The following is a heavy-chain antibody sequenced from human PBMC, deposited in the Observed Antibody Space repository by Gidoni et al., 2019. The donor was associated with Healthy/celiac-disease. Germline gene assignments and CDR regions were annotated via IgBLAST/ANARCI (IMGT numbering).Heavy chain of an antibody. CDR3: ARGLYYDFWSGYRPPLYFDY. V-gene: IGHV3-11*01. D-gene: IGHD3-3*01. CDR1: GVTFRDYY. Sequence: QVQLVESGGGLVKPGGSLRRSCAASGVTFRDYYMSGIRQAPGKGLECVSYISSSGRTIYYADSVKGRFTISRDNAKHSLYLHMNSLRAEDTAVYYCARGLYYDFWSGYRPPLYFDYWGQGTLVTVSS. J-gene: IGHJ4*02. CDR2: ISSSGRTI.